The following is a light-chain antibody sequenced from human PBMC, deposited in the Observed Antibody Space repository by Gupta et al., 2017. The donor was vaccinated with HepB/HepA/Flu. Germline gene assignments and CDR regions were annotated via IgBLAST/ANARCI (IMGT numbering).Light chain of an antibody. V-gene: IGKV3-20*01. CDR3: RQYGDSPWT. J-gene: IGKJ1*01. CDR1: QSLSSTF. Sequence: DIVLTQSPGTLSLSPGERATLSCRASQSLSSTFLARYQQKSGRTPRVIIYGASSMATGSPDGCSGGGSGTDVTLTISRLEPEDFAGYYCRQYGDSPWTFGQGTKVEIK. CDR2: GAS.